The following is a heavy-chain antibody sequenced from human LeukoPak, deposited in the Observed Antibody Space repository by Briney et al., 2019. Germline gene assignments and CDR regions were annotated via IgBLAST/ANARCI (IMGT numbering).Heavy chain of an antibody. J-gene: IGHJ6*02. V-gene: IGHV3-48*01. CDR3: ARGRNNQITMIRGPNHYFGLDF. D-gene: IGHD3-10*01. Sequence: GGSLRLSCAASGFTFSSYSMNWVRQAPGKGLEWVSYISSSSSTIYYADSVKGRFTISRDNAKNSLYLQMNSLRAEDTAFYYCARGRNNQITMIRGPNHYFGLDFWGQGTTVIVSS. CDR2: ISSSSSTI. CDR1: GFTFSSYS.